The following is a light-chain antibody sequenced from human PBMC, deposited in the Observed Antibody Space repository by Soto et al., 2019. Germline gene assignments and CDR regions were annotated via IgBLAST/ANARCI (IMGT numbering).Light chain of an antibody. Sequence: EIVMTQSPATLSVSPGERATLSCRASQSVSSNLVWYQQKPGQAPSLLIYGASTRATGIPARFSGSGSWTEFTLSYSSLQSEDFTVYHCQQYNNWPTFGPGTKVDIK. CDR2: GAS. J-gene: IGKJ3*01. V-gene: IGKV3-15*01. CDR3: QQYNNWPT. CDR1: QSVSSN.